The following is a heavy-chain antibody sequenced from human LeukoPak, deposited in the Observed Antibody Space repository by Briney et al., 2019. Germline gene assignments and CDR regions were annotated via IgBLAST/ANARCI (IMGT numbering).Heavy chain of an antibody. CDR2: MNPYSGNT. CDR1: GYTFTTYD. V-gene: IGHV1-8*03. Sequence: ASVKVSCKASGYTFTTYDINWVRQATGQGLEWMGWMNPYSGNTGYAQKFQGRVSITKNTSISTAYMELSGLRSEDTAVYYCARGDVWGTYRSHYFDYWGQGTLVTVSS. D-gene: IGHD3-16*02. CDR3: ARGDVWGTYRSHYFDY. J-gene: IGHJ4*02.